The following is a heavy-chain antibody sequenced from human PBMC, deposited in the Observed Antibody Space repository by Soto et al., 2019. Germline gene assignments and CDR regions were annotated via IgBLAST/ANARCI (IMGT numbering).Heavy chain of an antibody. CDR1: GGSIRDYF. CDR2: IYYSGRT. CDR3: ARVGGDDFGDSGGFDY. Sequence: PSETLSLTCTVSGGSIRDYFWTWIRQPPGKGLEWIGYIYYSGRTNYNPSLKSRVSISVDTSKNHFSLQLSSVTAADTAVYYCARVGGDDFGDSGGFDYWGQGTLVTAPQ. D-gene: IGHD4-17*01. V-gene: IGHV4-59*01. J-gene: IGHJ4*02.